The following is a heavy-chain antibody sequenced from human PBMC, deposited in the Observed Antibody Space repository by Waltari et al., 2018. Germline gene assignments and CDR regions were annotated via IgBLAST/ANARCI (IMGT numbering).Heavy chain of an antibody. CDR3: ARDSKGDGYNFYYYGMDV. J-gene: IGHJ6*02. V-gene: IGHV1-69*01. CDR2: IIPIFGTA. CDR1: GAPFSSYA. D-gene: IGHD5-12*01. Sequence: QVQLVQSGAEVKKPGSSVKVSCKASGAPFSSYAIRWVRQAPGTGLEWMGGIIPIFGTANYAQKFQGRVTITADESTSTAYMELSSLRSEDTAVYYCARDSKGDGYNFYYYGMDVWGQGTTVTVSS.